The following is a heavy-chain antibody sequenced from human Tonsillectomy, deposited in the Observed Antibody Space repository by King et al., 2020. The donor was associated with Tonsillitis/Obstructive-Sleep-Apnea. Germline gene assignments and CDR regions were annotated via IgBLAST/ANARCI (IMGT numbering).Heavy chain of an antibody. V-gene: IGHV3-48*02. J-gene: IGHJ4*02. CDR3: ANGRYCTSSSCSWRPFDY. CDR2: ISSSGQTI. D-gene: IGHD2-2*01. CDR1: GFTFSSYY. Sequence: VQLVESGGGLVQPGGSLRLSCAASGFTFSSYYMNLVRQAPGKGREWVSYISSSGQTIYYADSVKGRFTISRDNAKNSLYLQMNSLRDEDTAVYYCANGRYCTSSSCSWRPFDYWGQGTLVTVSS.